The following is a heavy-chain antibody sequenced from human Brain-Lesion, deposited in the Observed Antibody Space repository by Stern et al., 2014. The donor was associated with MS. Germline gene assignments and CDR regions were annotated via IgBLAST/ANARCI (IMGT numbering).Heavy chain of an antibody. CDR2: IFYTGST. CDR3: ARGAGVFDS. Sequence: QLQLQESGPGLVKPSETLSLTCTVSGGSIGRSSYYWGWIRQPPGKGLEWIGNIFYTGSTFYDPSLTSRVTISVGTSNNTFSLGLNSVTAADTAVYYCARGAGVFDSWGQGTLVTVSP. D-gene: IGHD6-19*01. CDR1: GGSIGRSSYY. V-gene: IGHV4-39*02. J-gene: IGHJ4*02.